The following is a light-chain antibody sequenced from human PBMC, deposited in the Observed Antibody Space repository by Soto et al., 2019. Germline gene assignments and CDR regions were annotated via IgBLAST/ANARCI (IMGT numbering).Light chain of an antibody. CDR2: GVS. Sequence: QSVLTQPPSASGSPGQSVTISCTGTNSDVGGYNYVSWYQQHPGKAPKLMIYGVSKRPSGVPDRFSGSKSGNTASLTVSGLQAEDEADYYCSSYAGINNLEFGGGTKLTVL. CDR1: NSDVGGYNY. V-gene: IGLV2-8*01. CDR3: SSYAGINNLE. J-gene: IGLJ2*01.